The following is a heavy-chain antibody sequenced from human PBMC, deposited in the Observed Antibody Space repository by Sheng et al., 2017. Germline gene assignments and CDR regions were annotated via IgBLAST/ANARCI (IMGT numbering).Heavy chain of an antibody. CDR2: IYYSGST. Sequence: QLQLQESGPGLVKPSETLSLTCTVSGGSISSNISYWGWIRQPPGKGLEWIGYIYYSGSTYYNPSLETRVSISADTSKHQFSLRLRSVTAADTAVYYCSSPLVRGLYSFREHWGQGTLITVSS. CDR3: SSPLVRGLYSFREH. CDR1: GGSISSNISY. V-gene: IGHV4-39*01. J-gene: IGHJ4*02. D-gene: IGHD3-10*01.